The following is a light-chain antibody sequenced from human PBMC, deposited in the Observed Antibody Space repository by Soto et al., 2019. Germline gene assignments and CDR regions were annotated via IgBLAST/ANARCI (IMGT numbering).Light chain of an antibody. V-gene: IGKV3-20*01. J-gene: IGKJ1*01. CDR2: DAS. CDR3: QQYGSAPQT. Sequence: EIVLTQSPGTLSLSPGERATLSCRASHSVSSSYLAWYQQKPGQAPRLLIYDASSRATGIPDRFSGSGSGTDFTLTISRLEPEEFAVYYCQQYGSAPQTFGQGTKVEIK. CDR1: HSVSSSY.